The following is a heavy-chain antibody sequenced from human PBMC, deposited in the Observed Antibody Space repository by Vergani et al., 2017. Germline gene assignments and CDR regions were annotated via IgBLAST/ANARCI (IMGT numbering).Heavy chain of an antibody. J-gene: IGHJ5*02. D-gene: IGHD3-22*01. CDR3: ARVLRAYYDSSGTNWFDP. CDR1: GGTFSSYA. V-gene: IGHV1-69*01. CDR2: IIPIFGTA. Sequence: QVQLVQSGAEVKKPGYSVTVSCKASGGTFSSYAISWVRQAPGQGLEWMGGIIPIFGTANYAQKFQGRVTITADESTSTAYMELSSLRSEDTAVYYCARVLRAYYDSSGTNWFDPWGQGTLVTVSS.